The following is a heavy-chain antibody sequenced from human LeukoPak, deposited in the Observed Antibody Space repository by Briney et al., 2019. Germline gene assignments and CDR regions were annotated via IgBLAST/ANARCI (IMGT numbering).Heavy chain of an antibody. CDR1: GGTFSSYA. Sequence: SVKVSCKASGGTFSSYAISWVRQAPGQGLEWMGRIIPIFGTANYAQKFQGRVTITTDESTSTAYMELSSLRSEDTAVYYCARGDGYCSGASCYSFAPLDYWGQGTLVTVSS. CDR2: IIPIFGTA. V-gene: IGHV1-69*05. J-gene: IGHJ4*02. D-gene: IGHD2-15*01. CDR3: ARGDGYCSGASCYSFAPLDY.